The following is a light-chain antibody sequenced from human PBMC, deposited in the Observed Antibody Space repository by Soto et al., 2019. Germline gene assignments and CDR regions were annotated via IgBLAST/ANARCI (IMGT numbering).Light chain of an antibody. CDR2: EVT. V-gene: IGLV2-8*01. CDR3: NSYAGSNIYV. CDR1: SIDVGGYNY. J-gene: IGLJ1*01. Sequence: QSALTQPPSPSGPPGQPATISCTGPSIDVGGYNYVSWYQQRPGKAPQLILYEVTKRPSGVPGRFSGSKSGNTASLTVSGLQAEDEADYYCNSYAGSNIYVFGTGTKLTVL.